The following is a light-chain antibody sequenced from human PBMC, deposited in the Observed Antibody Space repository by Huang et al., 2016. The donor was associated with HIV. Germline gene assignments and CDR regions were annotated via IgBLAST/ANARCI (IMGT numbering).Light chain of an antibody. Sequence: DIQLPQSPSLLSASVGDTVTITCRARQSVSSWLACYQQNPGHPPKRLIYNSSTLESGVPSRFSGSGSGTEFTLTISSLQHDEFATYYCQQYNTCWTFGQGTKV. V-gene: IGKV1-5*03. CDR1: QSVSSW. J-gene: IGKJ1*01. CDR3: QQYNTCWT. CDR2: NSS.